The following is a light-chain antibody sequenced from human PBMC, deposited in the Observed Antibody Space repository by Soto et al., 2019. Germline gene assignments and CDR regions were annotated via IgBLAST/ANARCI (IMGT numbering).Light chain of an antibody. V-gene: IGLV1-47*01. CDR3: AAWDDSLSGWV. J-gene: IGLJ3*02. Sequence: QSVLTQPPSASGTPGQRGTISCSGSSSNIGSNYVYWYQQLPGTATKLLIYRNNQRPSGVPDRFSGSKSGTSASLAISGLRSEDEADYYCAAWDDSLSGWVFGGGTKVTVL. CDR2: RNN. CDR1: SSNIGSNY.